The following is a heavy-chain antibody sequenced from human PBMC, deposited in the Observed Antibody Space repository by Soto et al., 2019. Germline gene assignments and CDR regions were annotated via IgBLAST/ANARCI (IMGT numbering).Heavy chain of an antibody. D-gene: IGHD2-21*02. Sequence: GGSLRLSCAASGFTFSSYSMNWVRQAPGKGLEWVSSISSSSSYIYYADSVKGRFTISRDNAKNSLYLQMNSLRAEDTAVYYCARAGPNPTSYCGGDCSWDYWGQGTLVTVSS. V-gene: IGHV3-21*04. J-gene: IGHJ4*02. CDR1: GFTFSSYS. CDR3: ARAGPNPTSYCGGDCSWDY. CDR2: ISSSSSYI.